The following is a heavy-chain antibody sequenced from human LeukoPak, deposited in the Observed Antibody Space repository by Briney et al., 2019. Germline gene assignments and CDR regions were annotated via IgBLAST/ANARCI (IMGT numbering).Heavy chain of an antibody. CDR3: TREGSSGWYILYYFDY. CDR1: GFTFGDYA. J-gene: IGHJ4*02. CDR2: IRSKAYGGTT. V-gene: IGHV3-49*03. Sequence: PGRSLRLSCTASGFTFGDYAMSWFRQAPGKGLEWVGFIRSKAYGGTTEYAASVKGRFTISRDDSKSIAYLQMNSLKTEDTAVYYCTREGSSGWYILYYFDYWGQGTLVTVSS. D-gene: IGHD6-19*01.